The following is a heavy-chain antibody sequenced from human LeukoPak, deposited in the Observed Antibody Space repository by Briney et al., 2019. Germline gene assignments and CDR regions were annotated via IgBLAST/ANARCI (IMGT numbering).Heavy chain of an antibody. Sequence: GGFLRLSCAASGFTVSSNYMSWVRQAPGKGLEWVSVIYSGGSTYYADSVKGRFTISRDNSKNTLYLQMNSLRAEDTAVYYCARVWGGGYNYFDYWGQGTLVTVSS. V-gene: IGHV3-53*01. J-gene: IGHJ4*02. CDR2: IYSGGST. D-gene: IGHD5-24*01. CDR1: GFTVSSNY. CDR3: ARVWGGGYNYFDY.